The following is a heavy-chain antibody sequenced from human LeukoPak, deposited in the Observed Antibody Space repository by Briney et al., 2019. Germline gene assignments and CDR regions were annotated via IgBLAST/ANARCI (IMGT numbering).Heavy chain of an antibody. Sequence: PGGSLRLSCAASGFTFDDYAMHWVRQAPGKGLEWVSGISWNSGSIGYADSVKGRFTISRDNAKNSLYLQMNSLRAEDTALYLCARDKAHLSGSTYYYHMDVWGKGTTVTVSS. CDR3: ARDKAHLSGSTYYYHMDV. CDR2: ISWNSGSI. J-gene: IGHJ6*04. D-gene: IGHD5-12*01. V-gene: IGHV3-9*01. CDR1: GFTFDDYA.